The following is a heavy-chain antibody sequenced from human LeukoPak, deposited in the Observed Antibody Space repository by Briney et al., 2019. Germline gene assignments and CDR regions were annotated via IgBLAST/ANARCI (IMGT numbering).Heavy chain of an antibody. J-gene: IGHJ4*02. D-gene: IGHD3-16*02. CDR3: ARDFFAFGGVIALLDY. V-gene: IGHV3-11*04. CDR2: ISSSGSTI. Sequence: GGSLRLSCAASGFTFSDYYMNWIRQAPGKGLEWVSYISSSGSTIYYADSVKGRFTISRDNAKNSLYLQMNSLRAEDTAVYYCARDFFAFGGVIALLDYWGQGTLVTVSS. CDR1: GFTFSDYY.